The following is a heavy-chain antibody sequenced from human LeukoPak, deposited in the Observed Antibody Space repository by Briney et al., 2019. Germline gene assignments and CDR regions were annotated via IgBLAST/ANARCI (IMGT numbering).Heavy chain of an antibody. Sequence: SVKVSCKASGGTFNNYAINWVRQAPGQGLEWMGGIIPIFGTANYPQKFQGRVTITADESTGTAYMDLSSLRSEDTAVYYCARARFWSGYYYYYYMDVWGKGTTVTVSS. J-gene: IGHJ6*03. CDR3: ARARFWSGYYYYYYMDV. D-gene: IGHD3-3*01. CDR2: IIPIFGTA. V-gene: IGHV1-69*13. CDR1: GGTFNNYA.